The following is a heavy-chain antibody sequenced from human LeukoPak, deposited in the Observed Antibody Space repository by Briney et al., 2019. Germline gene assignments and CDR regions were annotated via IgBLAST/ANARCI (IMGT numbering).Heavy chain of an antibody. D-gene: IGHD1-14*01. CDR3: AREVWGPEY. Sequence: PSETLSLTCTVSGGSISSTSYYWGWIRQPPGKGLEWVGNIKQDGSDKNYMDSVKGRFTISRDNTKNSVYLQMSSLRAEDTAVYYCAREVWGPEYWGQGTLVTVSS. CDR2: IKQDGSDK. J-gene: IGHJ4*02. V-gene: IGHV3-7*01. CDR1: GGSISSTSYY.